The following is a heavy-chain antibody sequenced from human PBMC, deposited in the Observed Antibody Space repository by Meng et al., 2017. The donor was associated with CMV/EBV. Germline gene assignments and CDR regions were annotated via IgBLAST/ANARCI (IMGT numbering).Heavy chain of an antibody. Sequence: CKASGYSFTSNWIGWVRQMPGKGLERMGIISPGDSDTRYSPSFQGQVTISADKSISTAYLQWSSLKASDTAMYYCARLISSSTSCYDYWGQGTLVT. D-gene: IGHD2-2*01. J-gene: IGHJ4*02. CDR3: ARLISSSTSCYDY. V-gene: IGHV5-51*01. CDR2: ISPGDSDT. CDR1: GYSFTSNW.